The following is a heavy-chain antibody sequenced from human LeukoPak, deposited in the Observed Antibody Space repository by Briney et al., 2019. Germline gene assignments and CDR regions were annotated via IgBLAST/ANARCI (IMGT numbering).Heavy chain of an antibody. CDR1: GFTFSSYA. J-gene: IGHJ4*02. V-gene: IGHV3-23*01. CDR2: ISCTGGSS. CDR3: ARVRDGDYVDH. Sequence: GGSLRLSCAASGFTFSSYAMSWVRQAPGKGLEWVAGISCTGGSSYYAASVKGRFSVSRDNAKNSLYLQINSLRAEDTAVYYCARVRDGDYVDHWGQGTLVTVSS. D-gene: IGHD4-17*01.